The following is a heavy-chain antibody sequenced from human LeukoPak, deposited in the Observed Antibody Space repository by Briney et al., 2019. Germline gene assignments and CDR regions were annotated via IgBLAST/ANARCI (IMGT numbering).Heavy chain of an antibody. CDR2: INYSGNT. J-gene: IGHJ4*02. Sequence: SETLSLTCTVSSGSMNSYYWNWIRRPPGKGLAWIGYINYSGNTNYNPSLKSRVTISVDTSKNQFSLKLRSVTAADTAVYYCARLRYSNIGYSSPIDYWGQGILVTVSS. V-gene: IGHV4-59*08. D-gene: IGHD5-18*01. CDR3: ARLRYSNIGYSSPIDY. CDR1: SGSMNSYY.